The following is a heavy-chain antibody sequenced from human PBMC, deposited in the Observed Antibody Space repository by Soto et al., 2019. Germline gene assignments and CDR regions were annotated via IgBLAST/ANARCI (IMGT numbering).Heavy chain of an antibody. D-gene: IGHD3-9*01. Sequence: GGSLRLSCAASGFTFSSYAMSWVRQARGKGLEWVSAISGSGGSTYYADSVKGRFTISRDNSKNTLYLQMNSLRAEDTAVYYCAKDRHYDILTGYSDYMDVWGKRTTVTVSS. V-gene: IGHV3-23*01. CDR2: ISGSGGST. J-gene: IGHJ6*03. CDR3: AKDRHYDILTGYSDYMDV. CDR1: GFTFSSYA.